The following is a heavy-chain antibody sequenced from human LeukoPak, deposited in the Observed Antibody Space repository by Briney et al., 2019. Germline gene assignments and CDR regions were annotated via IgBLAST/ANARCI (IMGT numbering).Heavy chain of an antibody. V-gene: IGHV3-23*01. Sequence: GGSLRLSCAASGFTFSSYAMSWVRQAPGKGLEWVSVIGSGGGGTYYADSVKGRFTISSDNSKNTLYLQMNSLRAEDTAIYYCAKDILSSSWSSGAFDIWGQGTMVTVSS. CDR2: IGSGGGGT. CDR1: GFTFSSYA. D-gene: IGHD6-13*01. CDR3: AKDILSSSWSSGAFDI. J-gene: IGHJ3*02.